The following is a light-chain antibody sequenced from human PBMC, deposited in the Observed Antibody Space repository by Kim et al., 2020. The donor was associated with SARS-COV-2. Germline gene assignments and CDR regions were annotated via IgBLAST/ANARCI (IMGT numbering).Light chain of an antibody. V-gene: IGKV1-12*01. CDR2: TAS. CDR3: QQANSFPLT. J-gene: IGKJ4*01. CDR1: QRIASW. Sequence: ASVGDRVTITGRASQRIASWLAWYQQKPGKAPTLLIYTASSLQSGVPSRFSGSGSGTDFTLTISSLQPEDSATYYCQQANSFPLTFGGGTKVDIK.